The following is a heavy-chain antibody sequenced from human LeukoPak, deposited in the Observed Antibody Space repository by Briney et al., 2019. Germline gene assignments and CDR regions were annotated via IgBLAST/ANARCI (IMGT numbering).Heavy chain of an antibody. D-gene: IGHD3-3*01. CDR3: ARVIMYDFWSGYYKGYYYYMDV. J-gene: IGHJ6*03. Sequence: PGGSLRLSCAASGFTFSSYWMSWVRQAPGKELEWVANIKQDGSEKYYVDSVKGRFTISRDNAKNSLYLQMNSLRAEDTAVYYCARVIMYDFWSGYYKGYYYYMDVWGKGTTVTVSS. CDR1: GFTFSSYW. V-gene: IGHV3-7*01. CDR2: IKQDGSEK.